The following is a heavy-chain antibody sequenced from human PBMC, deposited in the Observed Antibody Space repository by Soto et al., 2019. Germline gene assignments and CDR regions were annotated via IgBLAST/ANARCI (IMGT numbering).Heavy chain of an antibody. V-gene: IGHV6-1*01. CDR3: ARLIGNSWLDS. J-gene: IGHJ5*01. CDR2: TYYRSKWYN. Sequence: SQTLSLTCAISGDSVSSSSVTWNWIRQSPSRGLEWLGRTYYRSKWYNDYAESVKSRITINPDTSKNQFSLHLNSVTPDDTAVYYCARLIGNSWLDSWGQGTLVTSPQ. D-gene: IGHD2-8*01. CDR1: GDSVSSSSVT.